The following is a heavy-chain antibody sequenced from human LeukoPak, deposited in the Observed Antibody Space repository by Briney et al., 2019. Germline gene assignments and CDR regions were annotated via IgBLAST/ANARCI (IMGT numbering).Heavy chain of an antibody. D-gene: IGHD4-11*01. V-gene: IGHV3-21*01. CDR1: GFTFSSYS. CDR2: ISSSSSYI. J-gene: IGHJ4*02. Sequence: GGSLKLSCAASGFTFSSYSMNWVRQAPGKGLEWVSSISSSSSYIYYADSVKGRFTISRDNAKNSLYLQMNSLRAEDTAVYYCARDRDDYPYYWGQGTLVTVSS. CDR3: ARDRDDYPYY.